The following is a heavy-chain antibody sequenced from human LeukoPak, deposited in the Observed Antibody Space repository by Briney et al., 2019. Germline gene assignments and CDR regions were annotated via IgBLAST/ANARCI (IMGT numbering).Heavy chain of an antibody. CDR2: INPNSGGT. CDR3: ARDGLLEREGVYYYMDV. Sequence: GASVKVSGKASGYTFTGYYMHWVRQAPGQGLEWMGWINPNSGGTNYAQKFQGRVTMTRDTSISTAYMELSRLRSDDTAVYYCARDGLLEREGVYYYMDVWGKGTTVTISS. V-gene: IGHV1-2*02. CDR1: GYTFTGYY. D-gene: IGHD1-1*01. J-gene: IGHJ6*03.